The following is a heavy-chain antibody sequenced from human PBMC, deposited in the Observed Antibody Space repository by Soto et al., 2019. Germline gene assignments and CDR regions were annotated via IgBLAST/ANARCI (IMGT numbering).Heavy chain of an antibody. Sequence: EVQLLESGGGLVQPGGSLRLSCAASGFTFSSYAMSWVRQAPGKGLEWVSAISGSGGSTYYADSVKGRFTISRDNSKNTLYLQMNSLRAEDTAVYYCAKWMSKIFGVVISYGMDVWGQGTTVTVSS. V-gene: IGHV3-23*01. J-gene: IGHJ6*02. CDR1: GFTFSSYA. D-gene: IGHD3-3*01. CDR3: AKWMSKIFGVVISYGMDV. CDR2: ISGSGGST.